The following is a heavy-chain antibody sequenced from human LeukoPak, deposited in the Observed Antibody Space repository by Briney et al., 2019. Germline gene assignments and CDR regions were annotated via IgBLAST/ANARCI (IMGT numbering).Heavy chain of an antibody. Sequence: GGSLRLSCAASGFTFSSYGMHWVRQAPGKGLEWVSFISGTTTAIYYADSVKGRFTISRDIARKSLYLQMNSLRDEDTAVYYCGSPRTFSGRNVLDMWGQGTMVTVSS. CDR3: GSPRTFSGRNVLDM. J-gene: IGHJ3*02. CDR2: ISGTTTAI. D-gene: IGHD3-10*02. V-gene: IGHV3-48*02. CDR1: GFTFSSYG.